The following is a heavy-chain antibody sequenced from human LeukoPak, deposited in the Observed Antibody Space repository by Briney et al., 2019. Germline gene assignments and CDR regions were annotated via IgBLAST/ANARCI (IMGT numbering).Heavy chain of an antibody. Sequence: GGSLRLSCAASGFTFSSYSMNWVRQVPGKWLEWVSSISSSSSYIYYADSVKGRFTISRDNAKNSLYLQMNSLRAEDTAVYYCARTIPAADFGYWGPRTLVTVSS. CDR3: ARTIPAADFGY. D-gene: IGHD2-2*01. J-gene: IGHJ4*02. CDR2: ISSSSSYI. V-gene: IGHV3-21*01. CDR1: GFTFSSYS.